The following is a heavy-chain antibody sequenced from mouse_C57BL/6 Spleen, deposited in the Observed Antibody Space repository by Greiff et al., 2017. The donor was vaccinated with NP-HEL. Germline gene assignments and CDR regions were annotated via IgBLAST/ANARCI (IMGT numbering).Heavy chain of an antibody. CDR3: ARRDDGYYGWYFDV. CDR1: GFSLSTSGMG. Sequence: VKLQESGPGILQSSQTLSLTCSFSGFSLSTSGMGVSWIRQPSGKGLEWLAHIYWDDDKRYNPSLKSRLTISKDTSRNQVFLKITSVDTADTATYYCARRDDGYYGWYFDVWGTGTTVTVSS. CDR2: IYWDDDK. V-gene: IGHV8-12*01. J-gene: IGHJ1*03. D-gene: IGHD2-3*01.